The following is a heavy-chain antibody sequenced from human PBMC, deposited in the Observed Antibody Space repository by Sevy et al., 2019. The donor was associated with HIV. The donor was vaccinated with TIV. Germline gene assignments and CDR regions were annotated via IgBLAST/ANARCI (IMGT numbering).Heavy chain of an antibody. CDR2: IYYSGST. Sequence: SETLSLTCTVSGGSISSSSYYWGWIRQPTGKGREWIGSIYYSGSTYYNPSLKSRVTISVDTSKNQFSLKLSSVTAADTAVYYCARIRNSYYYMDVWGKGTTVTVSS. J-gene: IGHJ6*03. CDR3: ARIRNSYYYMDV. V-gene: IGHV4-39*01. CDR1: GGSISSSSYY.